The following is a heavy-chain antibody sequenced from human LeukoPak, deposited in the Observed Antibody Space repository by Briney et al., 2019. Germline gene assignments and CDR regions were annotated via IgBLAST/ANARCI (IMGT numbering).Heavy chain of an antibody. D-gene: IGHD3-3*01. V-gene: IGHV1-8*03. CDR1: GYTFTNYY. Sequence: ASVKVSCKASGYTFTNYYINWVRQATGQGLEWMGWMDPNSDNTGYAQEFQGRVTITRNTSTSTSYMELTSLRSKDTAVYYCARGLTIFGAVNDAFDIWGQGTMVTVSS. CDR3: ARGLTIFGAVNDAFDI. J-gene: IGHJ3*02. CDR2: MDPNSDNT.